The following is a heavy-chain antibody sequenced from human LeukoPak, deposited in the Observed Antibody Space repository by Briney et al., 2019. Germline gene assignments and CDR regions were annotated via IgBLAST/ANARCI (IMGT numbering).Heavy chain of an antibody. CDR1: GFTFGRYG. CDR3: ARDMVDGSKSRAGYFDY. D-gene: IGHD3-10*01. Sequence: PGRSLRLSCAASGFTFGRYGMHWVRQAPGKGLKWVAVIWYDGSNKYYADSVKGRFTISRDNSKNTLYLQMNSLRAEDTAVYYCARDMVDGSKSRAGYFDYWGQGTLVTVSS. J-gene: IGHJ4*02. CDR2: IWYDGSNK. V-gene: IGHV3-33*01.